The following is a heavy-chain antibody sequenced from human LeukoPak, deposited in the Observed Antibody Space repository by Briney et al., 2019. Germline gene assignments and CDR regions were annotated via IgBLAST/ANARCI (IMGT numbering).Heavy chain of an antibody. CDR1: GFTFSSYA. CDR2: ISGSGGST. Sequence: GGSLRLSCAASGFTFSSYAMSWVRQAPGKGLEWVSAISGSGGSTYYADSVKGRFTISRDNSKNTLYLQMNSLRAKDTAVYYCAKAAYYYDRSCHGADYWGQGTLVTVSS. J-gene: IGHJ4*02. D-gene: IGHD3-22*01. V-gene: IGHV3-23*01. CDR3: AKAAYYYDRSCHGADY.